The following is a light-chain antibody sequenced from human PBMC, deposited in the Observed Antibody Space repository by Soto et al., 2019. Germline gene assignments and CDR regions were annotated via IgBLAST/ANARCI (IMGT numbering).Light chain of an antibody. CDR3: AAWDDSLNGPV. V-gene: IGLV1-44*01. CDR2: SNN. CDR1: SSNIGSNT. Sequence: QPVLTQPPSASGTPGQRVTISCSGISSNIGSNTVNWYQQLPGPAPKLLIYSNNQRPSGVPDRFSGSKSGTSASLAISGLQSEDEADYYCAAWDDSLNGPVFGGGTKLTVL. J-gene: IGLJ2*01.